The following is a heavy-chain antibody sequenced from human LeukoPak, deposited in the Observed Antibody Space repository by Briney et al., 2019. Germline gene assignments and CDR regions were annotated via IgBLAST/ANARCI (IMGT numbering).Heavy chain of an antibody. D-gene: IGHD3-22*01. V-gene: IGHV3-23*01. CDR2: ISGSGGST. Sequence: PGGSLRLSCAASGFTFSSYAMSWVRQAPGKGLEWVSAISGSGGSTYYADSVKGRFTISRDNSKNTLYLQMNSLRAEDTAVYYCAKGSYYDSSGYNPFDYWGQGTLVTVSS. J-gene: IGHJ4*02. CDR3: AKGSYYDSSGYNPFDY. CDR1: GFTFSSYA.